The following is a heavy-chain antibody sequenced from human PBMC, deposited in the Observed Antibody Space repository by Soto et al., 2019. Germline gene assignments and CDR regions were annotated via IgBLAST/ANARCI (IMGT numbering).Heavy chain of an antibody. J-gene: IGHJ4*02. V-gene: IGHV4-59*01. CDR3: ARSDIVVVVAAPYYFDY. D-gene: IGHD2-15*01. Sequence: SETLSLTCTVSGGSISSYYWSWIRQPPGKGLEWIGYIYYSGSTNYNPSLKSRVTISVDTSKNQFSLKLSSVTAADTAVYYCARSDIVVVVAAPYYFDYWGQGTLVTVSS. CDR1: GGSISSYY. CDR2: IYYSGST.